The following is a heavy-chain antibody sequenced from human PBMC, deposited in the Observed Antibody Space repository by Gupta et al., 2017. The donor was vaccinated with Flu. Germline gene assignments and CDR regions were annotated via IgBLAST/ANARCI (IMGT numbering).Heavy chain of an antibody. CDR3: AKDLRYSSGWYYYFDY. Sequence: EVQLLESGGGLVQPGGSLRLSCAASGFTFSSYAMSWVRQAPGKGLEWVSAISGSGGSTYYADSVKGRFTISRDNSKNTLYLQMNSLRAEDTAVYYCAKDLRYSSGWYYYFDYWGQGTLVTVSS. CDR2: ISGSGGST. D-gene: IGHD6-19*01. CDR1: GFTFSSYA. V-gene: IGHV3-23*01. J-gene: IGHJ4*02.